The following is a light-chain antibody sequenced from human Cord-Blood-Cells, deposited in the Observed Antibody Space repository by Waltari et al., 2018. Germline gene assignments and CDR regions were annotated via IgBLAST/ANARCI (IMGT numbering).Light chain of an antibody. CDR3: YSTDSSGNHRV. V-gene: IGLV3-10*01. CDR1: ALPKKY. J-gene: IGLJ3*02. Sequence: SYELTQPPSVSVSPGQTARITCPGDALPKKYAYWYQQKSGQAPGLVIYADSKRPSGIPERFSGSSSGTMATLTISGAQVEDEADYYCYSTDSSGNHRVFGGGTKLTVL. CDR2: ADS.